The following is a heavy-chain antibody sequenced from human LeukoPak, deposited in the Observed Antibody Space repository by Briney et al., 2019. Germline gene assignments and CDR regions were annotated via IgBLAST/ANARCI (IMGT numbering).Heavy chain of an antibody. V-gene: IGHV1-69*05. J-gene: IGHJ4*02. CDR3: AREGSYYDSSGFSDY. Sequence: SVKVSCKASGGTFSSYAISWVRQAPGQGLEWMGGIIPIFGTANYAQKFQGRVTITTDESTSTAYMELSSLRSEDTAVYYCAREGSYYDSSGFSDYWGQGTLVTDSS. D-gene: IGHD3-22*01. CDR2: IIPIFGTA. CDR1: GGTFSSYA.